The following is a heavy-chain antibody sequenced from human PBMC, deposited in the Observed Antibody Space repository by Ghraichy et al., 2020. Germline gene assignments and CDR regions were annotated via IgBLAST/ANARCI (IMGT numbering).Heavy chain of an antibody. V-gene: IGHV4-39*01. CDR3: ARHAAGYYYYYMDV. CDR1: GGSIRSSTYY. CDR2: IYYSGST. Sequence: SETLSLTCTVSGGSIRSSTYYWGWIRQPPGRGLEWIGSIYYSGSTYYNPSLKSRVTISVDTSKNQFSLKLSSVTAADTAVYYCARHAAGYYYYYMDVWGKGTTVTVSS. D-gene: IGHD6-13*01. J-gene: IGHJ6*03.